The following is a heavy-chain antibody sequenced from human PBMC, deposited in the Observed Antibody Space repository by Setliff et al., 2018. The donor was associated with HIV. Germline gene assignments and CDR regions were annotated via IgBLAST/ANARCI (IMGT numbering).Heavy chain of an antibody. CDR1: GASISSDT. Sequence: PSETLSLTCIVSGASISSDTWSWIRQPPGKGLQWIGFIYNSEITNYNPSLKSRVTISLDMSKTQFSLKLTSVTASDTAVYYCARGGTSSNWFDPWGQGTLVTVSS. V-gene: IGHV4-59*01. CDR3: ARGGTSSNWFDP. J-gene: IGHJ5*02. CDR2: IYNSEIT. D-gene: IGHD2-2*01.